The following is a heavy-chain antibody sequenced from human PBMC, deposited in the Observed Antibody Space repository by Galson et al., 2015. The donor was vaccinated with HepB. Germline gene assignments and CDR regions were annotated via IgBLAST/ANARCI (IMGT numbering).Heavy chain of an antibody. J-gene: IGHJ5*02. Sequence: STYIYYAASVKARFTISRDNAKNSLYLQMISVKTEDTAVYYCTTDVYYSTYWSWLDPWGQGTLVTVSS. CDR2: STYI. D-gene: IGHD2-8*02. V-gene: IGHV3-21*04. CDR3: TTDVYYSTYWSWLDP.